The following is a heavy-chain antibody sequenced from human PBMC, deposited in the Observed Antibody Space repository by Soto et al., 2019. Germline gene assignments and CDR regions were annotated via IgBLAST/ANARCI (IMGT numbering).Heavy chain of an antibody. CDR3: ARDVRLQAHFDS. Sequence: GGSLRLSCAASGFPFRSFWMSLVRQSPGKGLEWVANIKEDGTEKNYVDSVRGRFTISRDNTKNSLYLQMHRLRVEDTAVYYFARDVRLQAHFDSWGQGTLVTVSS. V-gene: IGHV3-7*03. CDR2: IKEDGTEK. CDR1: GFPFRSFW. J-gene: IGHJ4*02.